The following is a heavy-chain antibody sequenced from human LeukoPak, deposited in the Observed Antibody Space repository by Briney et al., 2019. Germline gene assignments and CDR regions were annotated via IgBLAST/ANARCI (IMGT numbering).Heavy chain of an antibody. CDR2: INHRGST. Sequence: PSETLSLTSAVYGGSFSGYHWSWIRQPPGKGLEWIREINHRGSTNYNPSLKSRVTMSVDTSKNQFSLKLSSVTAADTAVYYCARGRGAARFVTIEFDYWGQGALVTVSS. V-gene: IGHV4-34*01. CDR3: ARGRGAARFVTIEFDY. J-gene: IGHJ4*02. CDR1: GGSFSGYH. D-gene: IGHD6-6*01.